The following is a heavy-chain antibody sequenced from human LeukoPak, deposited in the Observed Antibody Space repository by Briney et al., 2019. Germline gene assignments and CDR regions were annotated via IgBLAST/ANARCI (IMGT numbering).Heavy chain of an antibody. V-gene: IGHV5-51*01. Sequence: GESLKISCKGSGYTFTSFWIAWVRQMPGKGLEYMGIIYPTDSTTTYSPSFQGQVTISVDKSINTAYLQWSSLNASDTAMYYCARRGGAADFDYWGQGTLVTVSS. CDR2: IYPTDSTT. CDR1: GYTFTSFW. D-gene: IGHD3-16*01. CDR3: ARRGGAADFDY. J-gene: IGHJ4*02.